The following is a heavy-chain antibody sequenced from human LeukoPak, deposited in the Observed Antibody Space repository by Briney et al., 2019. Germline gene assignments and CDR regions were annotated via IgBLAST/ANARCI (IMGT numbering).Heavy chain of an antibody. Sequence: PGGSLRLSCAASEFIFSSYTMNWVRQAPGKGLEWVSSISSSGSYIYYADSVKGRFTISRDNAKNSLYLQMNSLRVEDTAVYYCATTSRGSTFDRWGQGKLVTVSS. CDR3: ATTSRGSTFDR. CDR2: ISSSGSYI. D-gene: IGHD3-10*01. CDR1: EFIFSSYT. V-gene: IGHV3-21*06. J-gene: IGHJ4*02.